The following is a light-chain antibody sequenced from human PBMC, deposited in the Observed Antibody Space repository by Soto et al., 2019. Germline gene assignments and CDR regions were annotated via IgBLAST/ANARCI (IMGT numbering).Light chain of an antibody. V-gene: IGLV1-51*02. CDR3: LTWDSSLSADV. Sequence: QSVLTQPPSVSAAPGQKVTISCSGSSSNIGNNYVSWYQQLPGTAPKLLIYENNKRPSGIPNRFSGSKSGTAATLGITGLQTGDEADYYYLTWDSSLSADVFGAGTKVTVL. J-gene: IGLJ1*01. CDR2: ENN. CDR1: SSNIGNNY.